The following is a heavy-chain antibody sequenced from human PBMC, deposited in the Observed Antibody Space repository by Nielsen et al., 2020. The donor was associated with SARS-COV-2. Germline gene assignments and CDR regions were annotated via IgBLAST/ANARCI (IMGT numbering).Heavy chain of an antibody. J-gene: IGHJ4*02. V-gene: IGHV1-46*01. D-gene: IGHD2-8*02. CDR3: ARETRDIVLVVGYFDY. CDR1: GYTFTSYY. CDR2: INLSGGST. Sequence: ASVKVSCKASGYTFTSYYIHWVRQAPGQGLEWMGIINLSGGSTSYAQKFQGRVTMTRDTSTSTVYMELSSLRSEDTAVYYCARETRDIVLVVGYFDYWGQGTLVTVSS.